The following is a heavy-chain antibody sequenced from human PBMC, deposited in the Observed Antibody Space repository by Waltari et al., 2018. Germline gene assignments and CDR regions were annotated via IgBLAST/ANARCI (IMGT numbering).Heavy chain of an antibody. D-gene: IGHD1-26*01. V-gene: IGHV3-7*01. CDR3: ARDRKGAAPGFDY. Sequence: EVQLVESGGGLVQPGGSLRLSCAASGFTFSSYWMSWVRQAPGKGLEWMANIKQDGSEKYYVDSVKGRFTISRDNAKNSLYLQMNSLRAEDTAVYYCARDRKGAAPGFDYWGQGTLVTVSS. CDR1: GFTFSSYW. J-gene: IGHJ4*02. CDR2: IKQDGSEK.